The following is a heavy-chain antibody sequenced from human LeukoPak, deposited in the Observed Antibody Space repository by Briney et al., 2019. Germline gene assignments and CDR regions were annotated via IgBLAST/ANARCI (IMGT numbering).Heavy chain of an antibody. V-gene: IGHV4-34*01. CDR3: ARGQFWSGYSI. J-gene: IGHJ4*02. D-gene: IGHD3-3*02. CDR1: GVSFSGYY. CDR2: INHRRST. Sequence: SETLSLTCAVYGVSFSGYYWSWIRQPPGKGLEWIGEINHRRSTNYNPSLKSRVTMSVDTSKNQFSLNLSSVTAADTAVYYCARGQFWSGYSIWGQGTLVTVSS.